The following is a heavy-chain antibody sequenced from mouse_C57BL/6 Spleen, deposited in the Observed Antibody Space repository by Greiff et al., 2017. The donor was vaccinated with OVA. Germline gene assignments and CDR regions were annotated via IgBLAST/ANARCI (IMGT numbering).Heavy chain of an antibody. J-gene: IGHJ2*01. V-gene: IGHV1-15*01. Sequence: QVTLKVCGAELVRPGASVTLSCKASGYTFTDYEMHWVKQTPVHGLEWIGAIDPETGGTAYNQKFKGKAILTADKSSSTAYMELRSLTSEDSAVYYCTRQLGFDYWGQGTTLTVSS. CDR2: IDPETGGT. CDR1: GYTFTDYE. D-gene: IGHD4-1*02. CDR3: TRQLGFDY.